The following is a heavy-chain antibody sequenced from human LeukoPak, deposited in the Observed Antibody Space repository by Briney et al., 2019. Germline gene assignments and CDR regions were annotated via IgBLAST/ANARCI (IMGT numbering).Heavy chain of an antibody. D-gene: IGHD2-15*01. Sequence: GASVKVSCKASGYTFTSYYMHWVRQAPGQGLEWMGIINPSGGSTSYAQKFQGRVTMTRDTSTSTVYMELSGLRSEDTAVYYCARDLRSGGSFNWFDPWGQGTLVTVSS. CDR2: INPSGGST. CDR3: ARDLRSGGSFNWFDP. J-gene: IGHJ5*02. CDR1: GYTFTSYY. V-gene: IGHV1-46*01.